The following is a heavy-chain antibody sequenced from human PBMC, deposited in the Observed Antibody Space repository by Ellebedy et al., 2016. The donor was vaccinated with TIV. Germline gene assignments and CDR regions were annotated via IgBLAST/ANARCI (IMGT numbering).Heavy chain of an antibody. CDR1: GYTFTSYG. Sequence: ASVKVSXXASGYTFTSYGISWVRQAPGQGLEWMGWISAYNGNTNYAQKLQGRVTMTTDTSTSTAYMELSSLRSEDTAVYYCASQYDSSGYGDYWGQGTLVTVSS. CDR3: ASQYDSSGYGDY. CDR2: ISAYNGNT. J-gene: IGHJ4*02. D-gene: IGHD3-22*01. V-gene: IGHV1-18*01.